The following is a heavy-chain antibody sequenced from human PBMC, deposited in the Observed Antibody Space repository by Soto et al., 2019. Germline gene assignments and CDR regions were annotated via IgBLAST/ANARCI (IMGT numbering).Heavy chain of an antibody. CDR1: GYTFTSYY. Sequence: ASVKVSCKASGYTFTSYYMHWVRQAPGQGLEWMGMINPSGGSTNYAQKFQGRVTMTRDTSTGTVYMELSSLRSEDTAVYYCARDRRGGSYVSGNTFDYWGQGTLVTVSS. J-gene: IGHJ4*02. V-gene: IGHV1-46*01. CDR3: ARDRRGGSYVSGNTFDY. D-gene: IGHD1-26*01. CDR2: INPSGGST.